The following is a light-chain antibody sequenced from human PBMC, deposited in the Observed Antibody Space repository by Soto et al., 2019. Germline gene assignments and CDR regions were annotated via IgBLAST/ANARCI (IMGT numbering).Light chain of an antibody. J-gene: IGKJ4*01. CDR2: GAS. CDR3: QQFSSYPLT. Sequence: IVLTHSPGTLSLSPWERATLSCRASQSVSSSYLAWYQQKPGQAPRLLIYGASTRATGIPARFSGGGSGTDFTLTISRLEPEDFAVYYCQQFSSYPLTFGGGTKVDIK. CDR1: QSVSSSY. V-gene: IGKV3-20*01.